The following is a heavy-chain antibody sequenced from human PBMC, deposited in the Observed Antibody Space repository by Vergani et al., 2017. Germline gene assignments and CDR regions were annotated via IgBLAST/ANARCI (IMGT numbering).Heavy chain of an antibody. Sequence: QVQLQQWGAGLLKPSETLSLTCAVYGGSFSGYYWSWIRQPPGKGLEWIGEINHSGSTNYNPSLKSRVTISVDTSKNQFSLKLGSVTAADTAVYYCASGLRVTSLGYWGQGTLVTVSS. V-gene: IGHV4-34*01. CDR3: ASGLRVTSLGY. D-gene: IGHD2-21*02. CDR2: INHSGST. CDR1: GGSFSGYY. J-gene: IGHJ4*02.